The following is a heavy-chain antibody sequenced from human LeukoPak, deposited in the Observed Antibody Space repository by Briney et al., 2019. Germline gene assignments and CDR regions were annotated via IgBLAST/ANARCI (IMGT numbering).Heavy chain of an antibody. CDR3: ARGMVFGLPPYYY. Sequence: TGGSLRLSCAASGFTVSSNYMSWVRQAPGKGLEWVSVIYSSGSTYYADSVKGRFTISRDNSKNTLYLQMNSLRAEDTAVYYCARGMVFGLPPYYYWGQGTLVTVSS. J-gene: IGHJ4*02. CDR2: IYSSGST. V-gene: IGHV3-53*01. CDR1: GFTVSSNY. D-gene: IGHD2-8*01.